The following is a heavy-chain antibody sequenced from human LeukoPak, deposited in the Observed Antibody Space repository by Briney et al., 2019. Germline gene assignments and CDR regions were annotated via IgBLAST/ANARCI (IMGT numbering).Heavy chain of an antibody. D-gene: IGHD3-3*01. J-gene: IGHJ5*02. Sequence: GASVKVSCKASGYTFTSYGISWVRQAPGQGLEWMGWISAYNGNTNYAQKLQGRVTMTTDTSTSTAYMELSSLRSEDTAVYYCARAGGDYDFWSGYYTRDWFDPWGQGTLVTVSS. V-gene: IGHV1-18*01. CDR1: GYTFTSYG. CDR3: ARAGGDYDFWSGYYTRDWFDP. CDR2: ISAYNGNT.